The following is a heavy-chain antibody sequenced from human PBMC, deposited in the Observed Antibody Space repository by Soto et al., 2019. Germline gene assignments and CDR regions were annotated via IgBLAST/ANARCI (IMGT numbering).Heavy chain of an antibody. CDR3: ARGGCSSTSCPWSWFDP. CDR1: GGSFSGYY. Sequence: SETLSLTCAVYGGSFSGYYWSWIRQPPGKGLEWIGEINHSGSTNYNPSLKRRVTISVDTSKNQFSLKLSSVPAAYTAVYYCARGGCSSTSCPWSWFDPWGQGTLVTVSS. V-gene: IGHV4-34*01. CDR2: INHSGST. D-gene: IGHD2-2*01. J-gene: IGHJ5*02.